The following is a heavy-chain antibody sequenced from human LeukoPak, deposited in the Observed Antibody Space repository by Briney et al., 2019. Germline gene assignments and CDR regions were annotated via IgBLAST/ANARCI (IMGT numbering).Heavy chain of an antibody. D-gene: IGHD6-19*01. CDR2: IYYSGST. Sequence: SETLSLTCTVSGGSISSGGYYWGWIRQHPGKGLEWIGYIYYSGSTYYNPSLKSRVTISVDTSKNQFSLKLSSVTAADTAVYYCARDRRIAVAGTPYNWFDPWGQGTLVTVSS. CDR3: ARDRRIAVAGTPYNWFDP. V-gene: IGHV4-61*08. J-gene: IGHJ5*02. CDR1: GGSISSGGYY.